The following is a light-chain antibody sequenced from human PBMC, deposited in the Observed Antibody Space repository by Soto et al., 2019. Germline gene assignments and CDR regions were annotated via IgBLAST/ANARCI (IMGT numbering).Light chain of an antibody. CDR2: DVT. J-gene: IGLJ3*02. V-gene: IGLV2-14*01. CDR3: SSYTRTNTLV. Sequence: QSVLIQPVSVSGSPGQSITISCTGSSSDVGGYNFVSWYQQHPGKAPKLMIYDVTNRPSGVSNRFSASKSGDTASLTIPGLQAEDEADYYCSSYTRTNTLVFGGGTKLTVL. CDR1: SSDVGGYNF.